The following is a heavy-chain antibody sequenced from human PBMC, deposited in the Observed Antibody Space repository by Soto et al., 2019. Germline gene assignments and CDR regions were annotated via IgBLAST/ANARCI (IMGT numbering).Heavy chain of an antibody. CDR3: ARDPVSGYNDY. V-gene: IGHV1-18*01. CDR2: ISANNGNT. Sequence: ASVKVSCKASGYTFTNFGMSWVRQAPGQGLEWMGWISANNGNTNYAQKLQGRVTMTTDTSTSTAYMELRSLRSDDTAVYYCARDPVSGYNDYWGQGTLVTVSS. CDR1: GYTFTNFG. D-gene: IGHD3-3*01. J-gene: IGHJ4*02.